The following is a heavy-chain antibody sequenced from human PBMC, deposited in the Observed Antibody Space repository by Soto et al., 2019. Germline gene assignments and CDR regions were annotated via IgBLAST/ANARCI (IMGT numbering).Heavy chain of an antibody. CDR3: ARVDYYDSSGYYYDTFGYYGMDV. CDR1: GYTFTSYG. D-gene: IGHD3-22*01. CDR2: ISAYNGNT. Sequence: ASVKASCKASGYTFTSYGISWVRQAPGQGLEWMGWISAYNGNTNYAQKLQGRVTMTTDTSTSTAYMELRSLRSDDTAVYYCARVDYYDSSGYYYDTFGYYGMDVWGQGTTVTVSS. J-gene: IGHJ6*02. V-gene: IGHV1-18*04.